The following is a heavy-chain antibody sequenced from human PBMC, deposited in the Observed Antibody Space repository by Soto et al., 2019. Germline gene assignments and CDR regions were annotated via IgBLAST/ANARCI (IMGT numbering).Heavy chain of an antibody. V-gene: IGHV3-15*01. CDR1: GFTFSNAW. CDR2: IKTKTDGGTT. D-gene: IGHD2-21*02. Sequence: EVQLVESGGGLVKPGGSLRLSCAASGFTFSNAWMSWVRQAPGKGLEWVGRIKTKTDGGTTDYAAPVKGRFTISREDSKNALYPQRNSLKTEHTAVYYCTTGVTSRGMDVWGQGTTVTVSS. CDR3: TTGVTSRGMDV. J-gene: IGHJ6*02.